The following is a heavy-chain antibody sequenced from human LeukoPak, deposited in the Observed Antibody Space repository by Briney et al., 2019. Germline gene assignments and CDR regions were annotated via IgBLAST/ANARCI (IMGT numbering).Heavy chain of an antibody. J-gene: IGHJ4*02. Sequence: PSETLSLTCTVSGGSISSYYWSWIRQPPGKGLEWIGYIYYSGSTNYNPSLKSRVTISVDTSKNQFSLKLSSVTAADTAVYYCASLRARGLRGVYYFDYWGQGTLVTVSS. V-gene: IGHV4-59*12. D-gene: IGHD4-17*01. CDR1: GGSISSYY. CDR2: IYYSGST. CDR3: ASLRARGLRGVYYFDY.